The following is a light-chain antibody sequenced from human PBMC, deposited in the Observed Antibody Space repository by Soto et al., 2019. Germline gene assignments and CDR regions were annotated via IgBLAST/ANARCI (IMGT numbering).Light chain of an antibody. CDR2: GAS. Sequence: EIVLTQSSGTLSVCPWERATLSCRASQTVRSNLAWYQQRPGQAPRLFIYGASSRATGIPDRFSGSGSGTDFTLTIGRLEPEDFAVYYRQQYRTLPITFGQGTRLEIK. V-gene: IGKV3-20*01. J-gene: IGKJ5*01. CDR1: QTVRSN. CDR3: QQYRTLPIT.